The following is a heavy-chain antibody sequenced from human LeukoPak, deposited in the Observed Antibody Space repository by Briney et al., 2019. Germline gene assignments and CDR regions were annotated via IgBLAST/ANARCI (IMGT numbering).Heavy chain of an antibody. J-gene: IGHJ4*02. CDR2: ISYDGSNK. CDR3: ARAEGSYYDFDY. CDR1: GFTFSSYA. Sequence: PGRSLRLSCAASGFTFSSYAMHWVRQAPGKGLEWVAVISYDGSNKYYADSVKGRFTISRDNSKNTLYLQMNSLRAEDTAVYYCARAEGSYYDFDYWGQGTLVTVSS. D-gene: IGHD1-26*01. V-gene: IGHV3-30-3*01.